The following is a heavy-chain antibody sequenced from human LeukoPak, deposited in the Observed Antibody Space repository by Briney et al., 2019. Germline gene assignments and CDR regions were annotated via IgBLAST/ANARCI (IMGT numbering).Heavy chain of an antibody. Sequence: PGGSLRLSCAASGFTFSNYAMSWVLHAPPKGLEWFSAISGSGGSTYYADSVKGRFTISRDNSKNPLYLQMNSLRAEDTAVYYCAKGIGVPGGLYYFDYWGQGTLVTVSS. CDR1: GFTFSNYA. CDR2: ISGSGGST. V-gene: IGHV3-23*01. CDR3: AKGIGVPGGLYYFDY. J-gene: IGHJ4*02. D-gene: IGHD6-19*01.